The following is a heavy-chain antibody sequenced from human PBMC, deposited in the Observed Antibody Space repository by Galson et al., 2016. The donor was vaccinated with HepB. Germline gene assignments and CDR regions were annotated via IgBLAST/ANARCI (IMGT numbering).Heavy chain of an antibody. CDR3: ARDTYYDFWRGYFIDY. Sequence: SVKVSCKASGYTFINYGISWVRQAPGQGLEWMGWISAYNGNTNYVQKLQGRVTLTTDTSTSTAYMELRSLRSDDTAVYYCARDTYYDFWRGYFIDYWGQGTRVTVSS. D-gene: IGHD3-3*01. CDR1: GYTFINYG. V-gene: IGHV1-18*01. CDR2: ISAYNGNT. J-gene: IGHJ4*02.